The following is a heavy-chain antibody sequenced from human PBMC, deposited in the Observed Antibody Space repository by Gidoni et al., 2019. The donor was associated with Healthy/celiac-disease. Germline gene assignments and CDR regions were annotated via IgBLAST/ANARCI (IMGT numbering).Heavy chain of an antibody. CDR1: GFTFSNAW. Sequence: EVQLVESGGGLVKPGGSLRLSCAASGFTFSNAWMSWVRQAPGKGLEWVGRIKSKTDGGTTDYAAPVKGRFTISRDDSKNTLYLQMNSLKTEDTAVYYCTLRYSSSWYAFDIWGQGTMVTVSS. CDR2: IKSKTDGGTT. D-gene: IGHD6-13*01. J-gene: IGHJ3*02. V-gene: IGHV3-15*01. CDR3: TLRYSSSWYAFDI.